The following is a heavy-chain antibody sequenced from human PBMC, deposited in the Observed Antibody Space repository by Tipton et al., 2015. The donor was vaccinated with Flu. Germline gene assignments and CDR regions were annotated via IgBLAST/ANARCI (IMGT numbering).Heavy chain of an antibody. V-gene: IGHV3-53*01. CDR1: GFTVSSNY. CDR2: IYSGGST. J-gene: IGHJ4*02. Sequence: GSLRLSCAASGFTVSSNYMSWVRQAPGKGLEWVSVIYSGGSTYYADSVKGRFTISRDNSKNTLYLQMNSLRAEDTAVYYCARESLGAHDYGDYWGQGTLVTVSS. CDR3: ARESLGAHDYGDY.